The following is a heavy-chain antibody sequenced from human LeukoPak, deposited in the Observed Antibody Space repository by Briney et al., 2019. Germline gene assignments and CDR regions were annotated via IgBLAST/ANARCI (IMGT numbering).Heavy chain of an antibody. CDR3: ARKEGYSSSLLSFFSG. V-gene: IGHV4-39*01. D-gene: IGHD6-6*01. J-gene: IGHJ4*02. Sequence: SQTLSLTCTVSGGSISSSSYYWGWIRQPPGKGLEWIGSIYYSGSTYYNPSLKSRVTISVDTSKNQFSLKLSSVTAADTAVYYCARKEGYSSSLLSFFSGWGQGTLVTVSS. CDR1: GGSISSSSYY. CDR2: IYYSGST.